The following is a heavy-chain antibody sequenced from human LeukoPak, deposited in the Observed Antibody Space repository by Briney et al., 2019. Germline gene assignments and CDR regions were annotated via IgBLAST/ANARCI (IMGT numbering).Heavy chain of an antibody. V-gene: IGHV3-30*18. D-gene: IGHD3-22*01. CDR1: GFTFSNYG. Sequence: PGGSLRLSCAGAGFTFSNYGMHWVRQAPGKGLEWVAVISYDGSNKYYADSVKGRFTISRDNSKNTLYLQMNSLRAEDTAVYYCAKEGYYYDSSGYSFDYWGQGTLVTVSS. CDR3: AKEGYYYDSSGYSFDY. CDR2: ISYDGSNK. J-gene: IGHJ4*02.